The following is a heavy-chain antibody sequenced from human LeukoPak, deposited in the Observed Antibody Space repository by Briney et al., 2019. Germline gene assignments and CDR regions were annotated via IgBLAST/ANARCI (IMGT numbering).Heavy chain of an antibody. CDR2: MNPNSGNT. V-gene: IGHV1-8*01. CDR3: ARRHADGYKPSPYYYYYMDV. D-gene: IGHD5-24*01. CDR1: GYTFTSYD. J-gene: IGHJ6*03. Sequence: GASVKVSCKASGYTFTSYDINWVRQATGQGLEWMGWMNPNSGNTGYAQKFQGRVTMTRNTSISTAYMELSSLRSEDTAVYYCARRHADGYKPSPYYYYYMDVWGKGTTVTVSS.